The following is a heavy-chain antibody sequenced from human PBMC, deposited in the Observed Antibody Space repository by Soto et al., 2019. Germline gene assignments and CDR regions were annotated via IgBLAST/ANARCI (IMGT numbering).Heavy chain of an antibody. CDR2: IIPIINTA. J-gene: IGHJ6*02. CDR3: ARDPADVERATIKNYHYYTMGV. D-gene: IGHD5-12*01. Sequence: QVQLVQSGAEVKKPGSSVKVSCRASGGTLSSYTISWVRQAPGQGLEWMGRIIPIINTANYAQIFQGRVTITADKSTSTTYMELNSLRSADTAVYFCARDPADVERATIKNYHYYTMGVWGQGTTVIVSS. V-gene: IGHV1-69*08. CDR1: GGTLSSYT.